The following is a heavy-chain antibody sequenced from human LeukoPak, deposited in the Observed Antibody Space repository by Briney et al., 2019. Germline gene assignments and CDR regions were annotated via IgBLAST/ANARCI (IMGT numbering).Heavy chain of an antibody. CDR2: ISSSGSTI. D-gene: IGHD6-13*01. V-gene: IGHV3-11*04. Sequence: GGSLRLSCAASGFTFSDYYMSWIRQAPGKGLEWVSYISSSGSTIYYADSVKGRFTISRDNAKNSLYLQMNSLRVDDTAVYYCARAHRAAGTGPFDYWGQGTLVTVSS. CDR3: ARAHRAAGTGPFDY. CDR1: GFTFSDYY. J-gene: IGHJ4*02.